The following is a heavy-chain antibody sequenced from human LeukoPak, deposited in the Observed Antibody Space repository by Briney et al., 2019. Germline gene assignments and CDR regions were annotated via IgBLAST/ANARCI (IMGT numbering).Heavy chain of an antibody. CDR3: ARDVPYCTNGICYVRDYYYYMDV. CDR2: IYTSGST. CDR1: GGSISSYY. J-gene: IGHJ6*03. D-gene: IGHD2-8*01. V-gene: IGHV4-4*07. Sequence: PSETLSLTCTVSGGSISSYYWTWIRQPAGKGLEWIGRIYTSGSTNYNPSLKSRVTMSVDTSKNQFSLKLSSVTAADTAVYYCARDVPYCTNGICYVRDYYYYMDVWGKGTTVTVSS.